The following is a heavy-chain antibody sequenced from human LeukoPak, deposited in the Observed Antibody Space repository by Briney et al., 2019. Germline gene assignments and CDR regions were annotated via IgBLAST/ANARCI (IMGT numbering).Heavy chain of an antibody. J-gene: IGHJ4*02. Sequence: GGSLRLSCAASGFTFSSYAMSWVRQAPGKGLEWVSAISGSGGSTYYADSVKGRFTISRDNSKNTLYLQMNSLRAEDTAVYYCARMTTVTGAYFDYWGQGTLVTVSS. D-gene: IGHD4-17*01. CDR1: GFTFSSYA. V-gene: IGHV3-23*01. CDR2: ISGSGGST. CDR3: ARMTTVTGAYFDY.